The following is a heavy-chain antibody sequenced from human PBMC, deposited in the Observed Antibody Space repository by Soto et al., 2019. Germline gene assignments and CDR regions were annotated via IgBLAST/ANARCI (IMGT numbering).Heavy chain of an antibody. CDR1: GFTFSSYD. D-gene: IGHD3-3*01. V-gene: IGHV3-13*05. CDR3: AKGPNYDFWSGPSLDYYYGMDV. Sequence: EVQLVESGGGLVQPGGSLRLSCAASGFTFSSYDMHWVRQATGKGLEWVSAIGTAGDPYYPGSVKGRFTISRDNAKNSLYLQMNSLRAEDTALYYCAKGPNYDFWSGPSLDYYYGMDVWGQGTTVTVSS. CDR2: IGTAGDP. J-gene: IGHJ6*02.